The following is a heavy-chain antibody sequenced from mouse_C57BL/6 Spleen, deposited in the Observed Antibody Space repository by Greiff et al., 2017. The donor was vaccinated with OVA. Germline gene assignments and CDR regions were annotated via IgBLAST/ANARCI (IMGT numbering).Heavy chain of an antibody. Sequence: QVHVKQSGTELVKPGASVKLSCKASGYTFTSYWMHWVKQRPGQGLEWIGNINPSNGGTNYNEKFKSKATLTVDKSSSTAYMQLSSLTSDDSAVYYCARMGLRPFDYWGQGTTLTVSS. J-gene: IGHJ2*01. CDR3: ARMGLRPFDY. D-gene: IGHD2-4*01. CDR1: GYTFTSYW. CDR2: INPSNGGT. V-gene: IGHV1-53*01.